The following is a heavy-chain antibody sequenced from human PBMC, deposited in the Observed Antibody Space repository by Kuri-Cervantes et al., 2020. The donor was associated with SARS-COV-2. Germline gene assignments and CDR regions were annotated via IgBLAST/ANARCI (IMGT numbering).Heavy chain of an antibody. CDR2: INHSGST. V-gene: IGHV4-34*01. CDR3: ARTGYNWNYVPSGWFDP. D-gene: IGHD1-7*01. Sequence: SETLSLTCAVYGGSFSGYYWSWIRQPPGKGLEWIGEINHSGSTNYNPSPKSRVTISGDTSKHLFSLKLSSVTAADTAVYYCARTGYNWNYVPSGWFDPWGQGSLVTISS. CDR1: GGSFSGYY. J-gene: IGHJ5*02.